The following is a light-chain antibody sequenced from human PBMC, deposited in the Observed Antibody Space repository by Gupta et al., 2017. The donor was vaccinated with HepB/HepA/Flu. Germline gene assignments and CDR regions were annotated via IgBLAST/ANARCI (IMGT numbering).Light chain of an antibody. J-gene: IGLJ1*01. CDR2: SDN. CDR3: EAWEDSRNGRYV. CDR1: SSNIGSNT. Sequence: QSVLTPPPSASGTPGQRVTISCSGGSSNIGSNTVNWFQQLPGTAPKLLMSSDNQRPSGGPDRFSGSKSGTSAALAISGLQAEEEADYYCEAWEDSRNGRYVFGTGTKVTVL. V-gene: IGLV1-44*01.